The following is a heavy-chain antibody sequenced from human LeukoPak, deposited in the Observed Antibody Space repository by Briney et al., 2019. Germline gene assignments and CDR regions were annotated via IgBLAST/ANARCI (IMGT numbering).Heavy chain of an antibody. CDR2: IYTSGST. J-gene: IGHJ3*02. Sequence: SETLSLTCTVSGGSISSGSYYWSWIRQPAGKGLEWIGRIYTSGSTNYNPSLKSRVTISVDTSKNQFSLKLSSVTAADTAVYYCARGAPSNDAFDIWGQGTMVTVSS. CDR1: GGSISSGSYY. CDR3: ARGAPSNDAFDI. V-gene: IGHV4-61*02.